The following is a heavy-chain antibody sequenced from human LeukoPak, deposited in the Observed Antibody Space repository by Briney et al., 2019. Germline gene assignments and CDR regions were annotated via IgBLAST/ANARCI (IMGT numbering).Heavy chain of an antibody. CDR2: ISWDGGST. D-gene: IGHD6-19*01. Sequence: GGSLRLSCAASGFTFSSYWMHWVRQAPGKGLEWVSLISWDGGSTYYADSVKGRFTISRDNSKNSLYLQMNSLRTEDTALYYCAKLAWLVRGPGAEDYWGQGTLVTVSS. CDR3: AKLAWLVRGPGAEDY. V-gene: IGHV3-43*01. CDR1: GFTFSSYW. J-gene: IGHJ4*02.